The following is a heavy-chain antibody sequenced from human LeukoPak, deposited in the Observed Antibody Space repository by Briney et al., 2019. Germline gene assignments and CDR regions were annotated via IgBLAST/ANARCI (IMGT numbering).Heavy chain of an antibody. Sequence: GGSLRLPCAASGFTSDDYGMSWVRQAPGKGLEWVSGINWNGGSTGYADSVKGRFTISRDNAKNSLYLQMNSLRAEDTALYYCASHRRGGYSSSWYYAFDIWGQGTMVTVSS. J-gene: IGHJ3*02. D-gene: IGHD6-13*01. CDR1: GFTSDDYG. V-gene: IGHV3-20*04. CDR3: ASHRRGGYSSSWYYAFDI. CDR2: INWNGGST.